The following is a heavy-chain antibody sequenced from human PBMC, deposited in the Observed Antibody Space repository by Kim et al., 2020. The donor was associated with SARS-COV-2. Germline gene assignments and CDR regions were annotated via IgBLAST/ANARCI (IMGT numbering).Heavy chain of an antibody. CDR3: VTDPRFRSTNDDLCI. CDR2: VYTGHDNT. Sequence: GGSLRLSCAASGFTFTSIAMNWVRQAPGKGLELVSLVYTGHDNTFYADSVKGRFTISRDKSKNTVYLQMNSLRVEDTAIYYCVTDPRFRSTNDDLCIWG. D-gene: IGHD3-16*01. V-gene: IGHV3-23*03. CDR1: GFTFTSIA. J-gene: IGHJ3*02.